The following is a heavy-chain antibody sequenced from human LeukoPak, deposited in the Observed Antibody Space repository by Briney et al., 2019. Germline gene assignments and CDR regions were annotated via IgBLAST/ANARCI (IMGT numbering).Heavy chain of an antibody. CDR3: ARENPGIAVAGMGEDWFDP. Sequence: PGGSLRLSCAASGFTFDTYAMHWVRQAPGEGLEWMAVIWYDGSNKYYADSVKGRFTISRDNSKNTLYLQMNSLRAEDTAVYYCARENPGIAVAGMGEDWFDPWGQGTLVTVSS. D-gene: IGHD6-19*01. V-gene: IGHV3-33*01. CDR2: IWYDGSNK. J-gene: IGHJ5*02. CDR1: GFTFDTYA.